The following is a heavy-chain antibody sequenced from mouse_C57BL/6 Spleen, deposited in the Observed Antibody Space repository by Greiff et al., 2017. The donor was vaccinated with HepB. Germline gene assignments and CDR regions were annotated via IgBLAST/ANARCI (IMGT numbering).Heavy chain of an antibody. D-gene: IGHD2-1*01. V-gene: IGHV1-59*01. CDR1: GYTFTSYW. CDR2: IDPSDSYT. Sequence: QVQLQQPGAELVRPGTSVKLSCKASGYTFTSYWMHWVKQRPGQGLEWIGVIDPSDSYTNYNQKFKGKATLTVDTSSSTAYMQLSSLTSEDSAVYYCARLGGNYCFDYWGQGTTLTVSS. J-gene: IGHJ2*01. CDR3: ARLGGNYCFDY.